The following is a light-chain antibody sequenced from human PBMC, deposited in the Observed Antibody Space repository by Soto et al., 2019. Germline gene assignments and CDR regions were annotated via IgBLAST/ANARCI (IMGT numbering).Light chain of an antibody. J-gene: IGKJ1*01. CDR1: QSVLYSSNNQNC. V-gene: IGKV4-1*01. Sequence: DIAMTQSPDSLAVSLGERATINCESSQSVLYSSNNQNCLAWYQQKPGQPPKLLIYWASTRESGVPDRFSGSGSVTDFTLTISSLQAEDLAVYYCQQYCATPWTFGQGTKVDIK. CDR2: WAS. CDR3: QQYCATPWT.